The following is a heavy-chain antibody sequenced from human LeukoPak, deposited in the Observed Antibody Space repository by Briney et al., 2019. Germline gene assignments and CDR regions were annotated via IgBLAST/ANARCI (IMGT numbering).Heavy chain of an antibody. CDR3: AKDRHDSSGYYSDY. V-gene: IGHV3-30*18. J-gene: IGHJ4*02. CDR2: ISYDGSNK. Sequence: PTGGSLRLSCAVSGFTFSSYGMHWVRQAPGKGLEWVAVISYDGSNKYYADFVKGRFTISRDNSKNTLYLQMNSLRAEDTAVYYCAKDRHDSSGYYSDYWGQGTLVTVSS. CDR1: GFTFSSYG. D-gene: IGHD3-22*01.